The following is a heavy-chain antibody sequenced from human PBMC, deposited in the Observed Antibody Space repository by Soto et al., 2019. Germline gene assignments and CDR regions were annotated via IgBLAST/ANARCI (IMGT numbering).Heavy chain of an antibody. V-gene: IGHV3-7*01. D-gene: IGHD1-26*01. J-gene: IGHJ1*01. Sequence: HAWCLEICCAASIAPFCSFWVTWVRQAPGKGLEWVANIKQDGSETYYVDSVKGRFTISRDNAKNSVYLQMNSLRAEDTAVYYCAREVGATYWGQGAL. CDR2: IKQDGSET. CDR1: IAPFCSFW. CDR3: AREVGATY.